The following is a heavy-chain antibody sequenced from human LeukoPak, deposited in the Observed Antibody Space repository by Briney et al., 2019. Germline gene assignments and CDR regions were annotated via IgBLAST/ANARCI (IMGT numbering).Heavy chain of an antibody. D-gene: IGHD5-24*01. CDR1: GFTFDDYA. J-gene: IGHJ3*02. V-gene: IGHV3-9*01. CDR3: AKDDQGDGYFDAFVI. CDR2: ISWNSGSI. Sequence: GGSLRLSCAASGFTFDDYAMHWVRQAPGKGLEWVSGISWNSGSIGYADSVKGRFTISRDNAKNSLYLQMNSLRAEDTALYYCAKDDQGDGYFDAFVIWGQGTMVTVSS.